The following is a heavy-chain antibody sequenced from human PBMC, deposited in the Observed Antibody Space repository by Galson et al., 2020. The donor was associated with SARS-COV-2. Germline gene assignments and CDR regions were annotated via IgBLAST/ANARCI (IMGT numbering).Heavy chain of an antibody. CDR2: ISYIGNT. J-gene: IGHJ6*02. V-gene: IGHV4-59*01. Sequence: WNWILQSPSKALKWIGSISYIGNTKYNPSLRSRVTFLVDLSMNQFSLRLTSATAGDTAVYYCGRDPDPLYGDNYFYGMDVWGRWTTVTVSS. D-gene: IGHD4-17*01. CDR3: GRDPDPLYGDNYFYGMDV.